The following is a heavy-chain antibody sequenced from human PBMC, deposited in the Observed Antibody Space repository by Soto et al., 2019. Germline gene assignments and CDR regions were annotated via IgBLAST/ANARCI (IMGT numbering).Heavy chain of an antibody. Sequence: GGSLRLSYAASGFTVSSNYMSWVRQAPGKGLEWVSVIYSGGSTYYADSVKGRFTISRDNSKNTLYLQMNSLRAEDTAVYYCARVSVVYDAFDIWGQGTMVTVSS. D-gene: IGHD3-22*01. CDR2: IYSGGST. J-gene: IGHJ3*02. CDR3: ARVSVVYDAFDI. CDR1: GFTVSSNY. V-gene: IGHV3-53*01.